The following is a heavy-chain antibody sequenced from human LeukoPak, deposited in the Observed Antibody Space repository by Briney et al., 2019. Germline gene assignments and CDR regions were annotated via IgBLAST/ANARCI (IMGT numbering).Heavy chain of an antibody. Sequence: GSLRLSCAASGFTFSSYAMSWVRQAPGKGLEWVSAISGSGGSTYYADSVKGRFTISRDNSKNTLYLQMNSLRAEDTAVYYCAKYSSGWYYPYYFDYWGQGTLVTVSS. J-gene: IGHJ4*02. CDR3: AKYSSGWYYPYYFDY. CDR2: ISGSGGST. D-gene: IGHD6-19*01. V-gene: IGHV3-23*01. CDR1: GFTFSSYA.